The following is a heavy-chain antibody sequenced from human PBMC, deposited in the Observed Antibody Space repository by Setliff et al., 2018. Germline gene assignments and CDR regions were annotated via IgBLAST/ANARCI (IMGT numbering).Heavy chain of an antibody. CDR1: GYSISSGHF. J-gene: IGHJ4*02. CDR2: IFHSGST. D-gene: IGHD3-22*01. V-gene: IGHV4-38-2*01. Sequence: PSETLSLTCGVSGYSISSGHFWGWIRQPPGKGLEWLGNIFHSGSTYYNPTLNSRVTMSVDTSKNQFSLRLSSVTAADTAVYYCAKEGYYDHFGYYHYYFDFWGQGTLVTVSS. CDR3: AKEGYYDHFGYYHYYFDF.